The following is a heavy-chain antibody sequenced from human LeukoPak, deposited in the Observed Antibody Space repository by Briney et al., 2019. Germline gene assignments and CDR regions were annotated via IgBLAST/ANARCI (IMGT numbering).Heavy chain of an antibody. J-gene: IGHJ4*02. V-gene: IGHV3-53*01. Sequence: GALRLSCAASGFTVSSNYMSWVRQAPGKGLEWVSVIYSGGSTYYADSVKGRFTISRDNSKNTLYLQMNSLRAEDTAVYYCARHYYDSSGYYSHKYFDYWGQGTLVTVSS. CDR3: ARHYYDSSGYYSHKYFDY. CDR1: GFTVSSNY. D-gene: IGHD3-22*01. CDR2: IYSGGST.